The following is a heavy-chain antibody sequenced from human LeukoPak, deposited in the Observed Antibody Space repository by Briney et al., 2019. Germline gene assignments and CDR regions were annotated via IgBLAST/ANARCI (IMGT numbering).Heavy chain of an antibody. CDR1: GGSFSGYY. V-gene: IGHV4-34*01. CDR2: INHSGST. D-gene: IGHD6-19*01. Sequence: SETLSLTCAVYGGSFSGYYWSWIRQPPGKGLEWIGEINHSGSTNYNPSLKSRVTISVDTSKNQFSLKLSSVTAADTAVYYCARTPKADYYYGMDVWAKGPRSPSPQ. J-gene: IGHJ6*04. CDR3: ARTPKADYYYGMDV.